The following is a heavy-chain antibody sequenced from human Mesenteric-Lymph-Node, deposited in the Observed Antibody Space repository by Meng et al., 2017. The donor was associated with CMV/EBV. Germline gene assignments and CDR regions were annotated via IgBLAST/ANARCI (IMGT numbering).Heavy chain of an antibody. CDR1: GYTFTSYG. J-gene: IGHJ6*02. D-gene: IGHD6-13*01. CDR2: ISAYNGNT. V-gene: IGHV1-18*01. CDR3: AKTAAGTPYYYYGMDV. Sequence: ASVQVSCKASGYTFTSYGINWVRQAPGQGLEWMGWISAYNGNTNYAQKLQGRVTMTTDTSTSTAYMEVRSLRSDDTALYYCAKTAAGTPYYYYGMDVWGQGTTVTVSS.